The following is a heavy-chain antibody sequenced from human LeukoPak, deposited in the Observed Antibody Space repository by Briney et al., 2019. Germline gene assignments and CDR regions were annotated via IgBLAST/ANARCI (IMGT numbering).Heavy chain of an antibody. J-gene: IGHJ3*02. D-gene: IGHD4-17*01. CDR3: ARDVGLRLRAGGDAFDI. V-gene: IGHV3-66*02. CDR1: GFTFGDYA. Sequence: PGRSLRLSCTASGFTFGDYATSWFRQAPGKGLEWVSVIYSGGSTYYADSVKGRFTISRDNSKNTLHLQMNSLRAEDTAVYYCARDVGLRLRAGGDAFDIWGQGTMVTVSS. CDR2: IYSGGST.